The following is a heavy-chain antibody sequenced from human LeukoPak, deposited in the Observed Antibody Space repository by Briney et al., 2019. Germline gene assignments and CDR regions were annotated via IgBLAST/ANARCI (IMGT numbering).Heavy chain of an antibody. CDR3: AKMNGGEDYFDY. Sequence: GGSLRLSCAASGFTFDDYAMHWVRQAPGKGLEWVSGISWNSGSIGYADSVKGRFTISRDNAKNSLYLQMNSLRAEDTALYYCAKMNGGEDYFDYWGQGTLVTVSS. V-gene: IGHV3-9*01. J-gene: IGHJ4*02. CDR1: GFTFDDYA. CDR2: ISWNSGSI. D-gene: IGHD2-8*01.